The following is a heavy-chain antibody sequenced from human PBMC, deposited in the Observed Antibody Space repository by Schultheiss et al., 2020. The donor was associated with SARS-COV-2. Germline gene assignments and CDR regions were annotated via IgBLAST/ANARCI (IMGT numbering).Heavy chain of an antibody. CDR3: ARDLRDGIFDY. J-gene: IGHJ4*02. CDR1: GFTFSSYA. CDR2: IWYDGSNK. V-gene: IGHV3-33*08. D-gene: IGHD5-24*01. Sequence: GGSLRLSCAASGFTFSSYAMSWVRQAPGKGLEWVAVIWYDGSNKYYADSVKGRFTISRDNSKNTLYLQMNSLRAEDTAVYYCARDLRDGIFDYWGQGTLVTVSS.